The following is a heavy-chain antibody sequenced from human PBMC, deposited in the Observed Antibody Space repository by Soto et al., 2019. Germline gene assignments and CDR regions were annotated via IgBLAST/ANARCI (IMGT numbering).Heavy chain of an antibody. D-gene: IGHD3-22*01. J-gene: IGHJ4*02. Sequence: ASVKVSCKASGYTFTSYAMHWVRQAPGQRLEWMGWINAGNGNTKYSQKFQGRVTITRDTSASTAYMELSSLRSEDTAVYYCARDQTKAPYYYDRSGSYYWGQGTLVSVSS. CDR3: ARDQTKAPYYYDRSGSYY. CDR1: GYTFTSYA. V-gene: IGHV1-3*01. CDR2: INAGNGNT.